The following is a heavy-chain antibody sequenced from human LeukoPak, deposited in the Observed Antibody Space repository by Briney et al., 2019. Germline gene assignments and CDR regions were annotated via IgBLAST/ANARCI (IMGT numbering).Heavy chain of an antibody. V-gene: IGHV4-59*01. J-gene: IGHJ3*02. D-gene: IGHD6-19*01. Sequence: SETLSLTCTVSGGSISGYFWSWIRQAPGKGLEYIGFIYYSGNTNYNPSFKSRVTISVDTSKKRFSLKLSSVTAADTAVYYCARDLAYRSSLRGTFDIWGQGTKVTVSS. CDR3: ARDLAYRSSLRGTFDI. CDR2: IYYSGNT. CDR1: GGSISGYF.